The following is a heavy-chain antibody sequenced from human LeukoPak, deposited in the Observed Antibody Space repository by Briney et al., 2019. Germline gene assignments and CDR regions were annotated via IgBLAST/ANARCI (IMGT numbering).Heavy chain of an antibody. Sequence: GGSLRLSCAASGFIVSSYSMHWVRQAPGKGLEFVSAISANGRNTYYASSVKGRFTISRDNSKNTLYLQMGSLRAEDLAVYYCARVGFGSGLDYWGQGTLVTVSS. D-gene: IGHD1-26*01. CDR3: ARVGFGSGLDY. CDR1: GFIVSSYS. V-gene: IGHV3-64*01. CDR2: ISANGRNT. J-gene: IGHJ4*02.